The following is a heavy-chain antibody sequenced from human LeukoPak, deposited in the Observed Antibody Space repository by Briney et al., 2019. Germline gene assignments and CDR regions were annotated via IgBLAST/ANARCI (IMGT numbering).Heavy chain of an antibody. CDR3: ARDRRNPGGAFDI. D-gene: IGHD1-14*01. J-gene: IGHJ3*02. CDR1: GFTFSSYS. V-gene: IGHV3-21*01. CDR2: ISSSSSYI. Sequence: PGGSLRLSCAASGFTFSSYSMNWVRQAPGKGLEWVSSISSSSSYIYYADSVKGRFTISRDNAKNSLYLQMNSLRAEDTAVYYCARDRRNPGGAFDIWGQGTMVTVSS.